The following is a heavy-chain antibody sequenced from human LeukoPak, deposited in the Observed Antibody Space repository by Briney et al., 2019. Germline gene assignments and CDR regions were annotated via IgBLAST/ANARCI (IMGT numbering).Heavy chain of an antibody. CDR1: GYTFTGYY. V-gene: IGHV1-2*04. CDR3: ARGPNCSGGSCYIDY. J-gene: IGHJ4*02. Sequence: ASVKVSCKASGYTFTGYYMHWVRQAPGQGLEWMGSINPNSGGTNYAQKFQGWVTMTRDTSISTAYMELSRLRSDDTAVYYCARGPNCSGGSCYIDYWGQGTLVTVSS. CDR2: INPNSGGT. D-gene: IGHD2-15*01.